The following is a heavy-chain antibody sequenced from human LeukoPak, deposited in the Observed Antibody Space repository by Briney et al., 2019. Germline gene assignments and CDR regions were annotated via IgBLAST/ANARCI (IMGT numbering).Heavy chain of an antibody. V-gene: IGHV4-34*01. J-gene: IGHJ4*02. Sequence: SETLSLTCAVYGGSFSGYYWSWIRQPPGKGLEWIGEINHSGSTNYNPSLKSRVTIPVDTSKNQFSLKLSSVTAADTAVYYCARGPFWGYYYDSSGYLDYWGQGTLVTVSS. CDR1: GGSFSGYY. D-gene: IGHD3-22*01. CDR2: INHSGST. CDR3: ARGPFWGYYYDSSGYLDY.